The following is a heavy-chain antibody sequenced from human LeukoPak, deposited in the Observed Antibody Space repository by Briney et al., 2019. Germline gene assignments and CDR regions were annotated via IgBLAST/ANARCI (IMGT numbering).Heavy chain of an antibody. D-gene: IGHD2-2*01. CDR3: ARAISDIVVVPAAYDAFDI. CDR2: ISSSSSII. V-gene: IGHV3-48*01. Sequence: GGSLRLSCAASGFTFSSYSMNWVRQAPGKGLEWVSYISSSSSIIYYADSVKGRFTISRDNAKNSLYLQMNSLRAEDTALYHCARAISDIVVVPAAYDAFDIWGQGTMVTVSS. CDR1: GFTFSSYS. J-gene: IGHJ3*02.